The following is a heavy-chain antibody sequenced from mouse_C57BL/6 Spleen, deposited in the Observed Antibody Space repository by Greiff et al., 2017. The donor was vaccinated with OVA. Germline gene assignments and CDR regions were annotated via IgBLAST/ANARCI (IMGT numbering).Heavy chain of an antibody. V-gene: IGHV1-80*01. CDR2: IYPGDGDT. Sequence: VQLQQSGAELVKPGASVKISCKASGYAFSSYWMNWVKQRPGKGLEWIGQIYPGDGDTNYNGKFKGKATLTADKSSSTAYMQLSSLTSEDSAVYFCVRGVTTVVATFDYWGQGTTLTVSS. CDR1: GYAFSSYW. CDR3: VRGVTTVVATFDY. J-gene: IGHJ2*01. D-gene: IGHD1-1*01.